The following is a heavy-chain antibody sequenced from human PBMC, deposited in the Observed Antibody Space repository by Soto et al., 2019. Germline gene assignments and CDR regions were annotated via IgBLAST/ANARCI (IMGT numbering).Heavy chain of an antibody. CDR3: ARDGGRYYDILTGYYQGLPSDAFDI. CDR2: IYYSGRT. J-gene: IGHJ3*02. V-gene: IGHV4-59*01. D-gene: IGHD3-9*01. Sequence: SETLSLTCTVSGGSISSYYWSWIRQPPGKGLEWIGYIYYSGRTNYNPSLKSRVTISVDTSKNQFSLKLSSVTAADTAVYYCARDGGRYYDILTGYYQGLPSDAFDIWGQGTMVTVS. CDR1: GGSISSYY.